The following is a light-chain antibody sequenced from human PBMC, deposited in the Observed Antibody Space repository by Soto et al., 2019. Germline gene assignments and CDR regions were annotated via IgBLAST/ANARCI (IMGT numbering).Light chain of an antibody. Sequence: QSALTQPASVSGSPGQSITISCTGTSSDVGDYNYVSWYQQHPGKAPKLLVYDVTNRPSGVSNRFSGSKSGNTASLTISGLQPEDEADYYCSSYTSTSTYVFGTGTKLTVL. J-gene: IGLJ1*01. CDR3: SSYTSTSTYV. CDR1: SSDVGDYNY. V-gene: IGLV2-14*03. CDR2: DVT.